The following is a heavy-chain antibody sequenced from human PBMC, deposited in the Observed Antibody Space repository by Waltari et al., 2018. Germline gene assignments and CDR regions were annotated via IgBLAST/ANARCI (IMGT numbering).Heavy chain of an antibody. Sequence: NYMSWVRQAPGKGLEWVSVIYSGGSTYYADSVKGRFTISRDNSKNTLYLQMNSLRAEDTAVYYCARGETTYYGSGSYDYWGQGTLVTVSS. CDR1: NY. J-gene: IGHJ4*02. CDR3: ARGETTYYGSGSYDY. D-gene: IGHD3-10*01. CDR2: IYSGGST. V-gene: IGHV3-53*01.